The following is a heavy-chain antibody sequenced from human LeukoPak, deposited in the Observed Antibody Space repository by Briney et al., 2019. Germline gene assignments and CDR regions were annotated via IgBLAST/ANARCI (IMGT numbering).Heavy chain of an antibody. J-gene: IGHJ4*02. CDR1: GFTFSSYA. CDR2: ISGSGGST. D-gene: IGHD2-2*01. CDR3: AKQKRYCSSTSCYLDY. Sequence: GASLRLSCAASGFTFSSYAMSWVRQAPGKGLEWVSAISGSGGSTYYADSVKGRFTISRDNSKNTLYLQMNSLRAEDTAVYYCAKQKRYCSSTSCYLDYWGQGTLVTVSS. V-gene: IGHV3-23*01.